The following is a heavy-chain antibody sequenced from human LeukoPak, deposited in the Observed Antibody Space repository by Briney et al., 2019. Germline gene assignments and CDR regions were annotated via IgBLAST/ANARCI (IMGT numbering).Heavy chain of an antibody. CDR3: AKDRTGEKSISGNY. CDR2: ISNGGGST. D-gene: IGHD2-21*01. V-gene: IGHV3-23*01. Sequence: GGSLGLSCAASGFTFSSYWMSWVRQAPGKGLEWVSTISNGGGSTYYADSVKGRFTISRDNSKNTLYLQMNSPRAEDTAVYYCAKDRTGEKSISGNYWGQGILVTVSS. J-gene: IGHJ4*02. CDR1: GFTFSSYW.